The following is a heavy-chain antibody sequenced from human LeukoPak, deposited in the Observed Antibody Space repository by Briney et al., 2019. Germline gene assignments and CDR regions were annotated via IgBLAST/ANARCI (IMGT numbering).Heavy chain of an antibody. CDR3: ARGPDTMDV. V-gene: IGHV3-30-3*01. CDR1: GFAFSSYA. J-gene: IGHJ6*02. CDR2: ISYDESIK. Sequence: PGRSLRLSCAASGFAFSSYAMHWVRQAPGKGLEWVAVISYDESIKYDADSVKGRFTIFRDNSKNTLYLQMNNLRAEDTAVYYCARGPDTMDVWGQGTTVTVSS.